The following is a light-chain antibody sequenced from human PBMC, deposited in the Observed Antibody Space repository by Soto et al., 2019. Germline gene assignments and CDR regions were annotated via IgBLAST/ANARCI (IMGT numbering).Light chain of an antibody. CDR2: EVT. CDR1: SSDVGGCDY. Sequence: QSALTQPPSASGSPGQSVTLSCTGTSSDVGGCDYVSWYQQHPGKAPKLMIYEVTIRPSGVSDRFSGSKSGNTASLTVSGLQAEDEADYYCSSYTGGNPSYVFGTGTKLTVL. J-gene: IGLJ1*01. V-gene: IGLV2-8*01. CDR3: SSYTGGNPSYV.